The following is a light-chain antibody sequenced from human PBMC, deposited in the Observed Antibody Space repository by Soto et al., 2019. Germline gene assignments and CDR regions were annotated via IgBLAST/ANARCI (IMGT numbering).Light chain of an antibody. V-gene: IGKV1-27*01. J-gene: IGKJ4*01. CDR1: QAISNY. CDR3: QKYDSAPLT. Sequence: DIQMTQSPSSLSASVGDRVTLTCRATQAISNYLAWYQQKPGQVPRLLIFEASILQSGVPSRFSGSGSGTDFTLTISSLQPEDVATYYSQKYDSAPLTSGGGTQVDSK. CDR2: EAS.